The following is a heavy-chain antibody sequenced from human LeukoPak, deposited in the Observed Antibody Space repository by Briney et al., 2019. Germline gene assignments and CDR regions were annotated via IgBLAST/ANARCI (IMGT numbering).Heavy chain of an antibody. D-gene: IGHD6-19*01. V-gene: IGHV5-51*01. CDR1: GYSFTSYW. CDR2: ISPGEADP. Sequence: AGESLKISCKGSGYSFTSYWIGWVREIPRKGLEWVWVISPGEADPRYRPSFQGQVTISADKSISTAYLEWSSLKASDTAMYYCASIAVAGTVLWGQGTLVTVSS. CDR3: ASIAVAGTVL. J-gene: IGHJ4*02.